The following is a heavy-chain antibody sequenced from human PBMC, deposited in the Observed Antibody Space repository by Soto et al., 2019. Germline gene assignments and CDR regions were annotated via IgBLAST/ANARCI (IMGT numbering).Heavy chain of an antibody. CDR1: GFTFSSYA. Sequence: GGSLRLSCAASGFTFSSYAMSWVRQAPGKGLEWVSAISGSGGSTYYADSVKGRFTISRDNSKNTLYLQMNSLRAEDTAVYYFAKDSYYYGSGSRKNWFDPWGQGTLVTVSS. CDR3: AKDSYYYGSGSRKNWFDP. V-gene: IGHV3-23*01. CDR2: ISGSGGST. J-gene: IGHJ5*02. D-gene: IGHD3-10*01.